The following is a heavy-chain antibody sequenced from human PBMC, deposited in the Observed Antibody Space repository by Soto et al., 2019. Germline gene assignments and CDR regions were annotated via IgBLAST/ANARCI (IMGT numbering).Heavy chain of an antibody. CDR1: DGSISTYY. Sequence: SETLSLTCSVSDGSISTYYWSWIRQPPGKELEWIGYGYYTGSTNYNPSLKSRATMSVDTSKNQFSLKLNSVTAADTAVYFCARGPGYCSGGACTFYYGLAVWPQGTTVTAP. V-gene: IGHV4-59*01. CDR2: GYYTGST. D-gene: IGHD2-15*01. CDR3: ARGPGYCSGGACTFYYGLAV. J-gene: IGHJ6*02.